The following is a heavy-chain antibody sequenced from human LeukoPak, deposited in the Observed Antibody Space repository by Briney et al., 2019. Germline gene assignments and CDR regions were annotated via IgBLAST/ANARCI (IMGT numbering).Heavy chain of an antibody. CDR3: ARGDCSGGSCYRDYYYGMDV. CDR2: ISGSGGST. V-gene: IGHV3-23*01. J-gene: IGHJ6*02. D-gene: IGHD2-15*01. Sequence: PGGSLRLSCAASGFTFSSYAMSWVRQAPGKGLEWVSAISGSGGSTYYADSVKGRFTISRDNSKNTLYLQMNSLRAEDTAVYYCARGDCSGGSCYRDYYYGMDVWGQGTTVTVSS. CDR1: GFTFSSYA.